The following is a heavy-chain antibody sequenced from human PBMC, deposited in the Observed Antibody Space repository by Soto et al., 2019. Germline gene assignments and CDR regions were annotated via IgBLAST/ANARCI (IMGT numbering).Heavy chain of an antibody. Sequence: QVQLVQSGAEVKMPGASVKVSCKASGYTFTTYAIHWVRQAPGQRLEWMGWINGGDGETKYPQRFQGRVTITKDTAASTAYMELNSLRSEDTAVYYCARDLPAFGDTGDWGQGTLVTVSS. CDR1: GYTFTTYA. V-gene: IGHV1-3*01. CDR2: INGGDGET. D-gene: IGHD4-17*01. J-gene: IGHJ4*02. CDR3: ARDLPAFGDTGD.